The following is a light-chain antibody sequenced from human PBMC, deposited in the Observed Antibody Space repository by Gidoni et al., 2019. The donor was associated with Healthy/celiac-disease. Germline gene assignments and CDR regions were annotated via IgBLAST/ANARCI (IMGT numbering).Light chain of an antibody. CDR1: QSVLYSSNNKNY. Sequence: DIVMTQSPDSLAVSLGERATINCKSSQSVLYSSNNKNYLSWYQQKPGQPPKLLIYWASTRESGVPDRCSGGGSGTDFTLTISSLQAEDVAVYYCQQYYSTPRALTFGGGTKVEIK. CDR3: QQYYSTPRALT. J-gene: IGKJ4*01. V-gene: IGKV4-1*01. CDR2: WAS.